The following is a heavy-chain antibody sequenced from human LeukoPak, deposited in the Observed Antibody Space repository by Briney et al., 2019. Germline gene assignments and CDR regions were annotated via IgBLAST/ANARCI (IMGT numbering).Heavy chain of an antibody. J-gene: IGHJ6*03. D-gene: IGHD4-17*01. V-gene: IGHV1-69*13. Sequence: EASVKVSCKASGGTFSSYAISWVRQAPGQGLEWMGGIIPIFGTANYAQEFQGRVTITADESTSTAYMELSSLRSEDTAVYYCARVAGETTVTTRPRDYYYMDVWGKGTTVTVSS. CDR1: GGTFSSYA. CDR3: ARVAGETTVTTRPRDYYYMDV. CDR2: IIPIFGTA.